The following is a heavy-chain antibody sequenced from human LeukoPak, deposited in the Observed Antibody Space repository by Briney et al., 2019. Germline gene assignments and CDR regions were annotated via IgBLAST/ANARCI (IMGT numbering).Heavy chain of an antibody. CDR1: GYTFTGYY. CDR3: ARDGYCSGGSCYSGVDYGMDV. Sequence: GASVKVSCKASGYTFTGYYMHWVRQAPGQGREWMGWINPNSGGTNYAQKFQGRVTMTRDTSISTAYMELGRLRSDDTAVYYCARDGYCSGGSCYSGVDYGMDVWGQGTTVTVSS. CDR2: INPNSGGT. J-gene: IGHJ6*02. D-gene: IGHD2-15*01. V-gene: IGHV1-2*02.